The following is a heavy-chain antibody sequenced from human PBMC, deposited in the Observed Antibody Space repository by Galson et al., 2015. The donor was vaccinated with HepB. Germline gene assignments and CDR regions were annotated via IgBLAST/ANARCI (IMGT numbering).Heavy chain of an antibody. V-gene: IGHV3-48*04. Sequence: SLRLSCAASGFTFSSYSMNWVRQAPGKGLEWVSYISSSSSTIYYADSVKGRFTISRDNAKNSLYLQMNSLRAEDTAVYYCARVLWFGEFGLDYWGQGTLVTVSS. D-gene: IGHD3-10*01. CDR2: ISSSSSTI. J-gene: IGHJ4*02. CDR3: ARVLWFGEFGLDY. CDR1: GFTFSSYS.